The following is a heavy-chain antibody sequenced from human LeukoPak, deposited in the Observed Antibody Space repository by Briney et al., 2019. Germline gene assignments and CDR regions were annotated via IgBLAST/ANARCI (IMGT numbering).Heavy chain of an antibody. CDR2: IIPIFGTA. J-gene: IGHJ4*02. V-gene: IGHV1-69*13. CDR3: ARVGRVVGQPVFDY. Sequence: ASVKVSCKASGGTFSSCAISWVRQAPGQGLEWMGGIIPIFGTANYAQKFQGRVTITADESTSTAYMELSSLRSEDTAVYYCARVGRVVGQPVFDYWGQGTLVTVSS. CDR1: GGTFSSCA. D-gene: IGHD2-15*01.